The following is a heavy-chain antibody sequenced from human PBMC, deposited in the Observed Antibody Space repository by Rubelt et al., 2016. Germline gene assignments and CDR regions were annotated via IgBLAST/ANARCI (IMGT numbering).Heavy chain of an antibody. D-gene: IGHD6-19*01. CDR3: APPISGYSSGWYVY. CDR1: GFTFSSYG. V-gene: IGHV3-30*02. CDR2: IRNDGSNE. J-gene: IGHJ4*02. Sequence: GGGVAQPGGSLRLSCAASGFTFSSYGMHWVRQAPGKGLEWVAFIRNDGSNEYYEDSVKGRFTISRDNSKNTLYLQMNSLRVEDTAVYYCAPPISGYSSGWYVYWGQGTLVTVSS.